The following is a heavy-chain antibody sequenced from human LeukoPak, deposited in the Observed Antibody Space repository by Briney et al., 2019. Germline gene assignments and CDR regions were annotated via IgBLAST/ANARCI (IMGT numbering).Heavy chain of an antibody. D-gene: IGHD6-6*01. CDR1: GGSISSSNW. J-gene: IGHJ3*02. CDR2: IYVSGST. CDR3: ARVTYSASSISVDGFDI. Sequence: SGTLSLTWAVSGGSISSSNWWSWVRQPPGKGLAWIGEIYVSGSTNYNPSRKSRVTISVDKSENQFSLKLSSLTAADTAVYYCARVTYSASSISVDGFDIWGQGTMVTVSS. V-gene: IGHV4-4*02.